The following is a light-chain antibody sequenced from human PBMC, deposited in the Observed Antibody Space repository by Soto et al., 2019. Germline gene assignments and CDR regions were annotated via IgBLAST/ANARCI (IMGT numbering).Light chain of an antibody. J-gene: IGLJ1*01. CDR3: QSYDSSLSGYV. CDR2: GNS. Sequence: QSVLTQPPSVSGAPGQRVTISCTGSSSNIGAGYDVHWYQQLPGTAPKLLIYGNSNRPSGVPDRFSGSKSATSASRAITGLQAEDEADYYCQSYDSSLSGYVFGTGTKLTVL. CDR1: SSNIGAGYD. V-gene: IGLV1-40*01.